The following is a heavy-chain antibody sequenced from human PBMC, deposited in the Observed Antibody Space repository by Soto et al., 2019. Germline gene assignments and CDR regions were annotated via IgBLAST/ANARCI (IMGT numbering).Heavy chain of an antibody. CDR1: GFTFSDFA. V-gene: IGHV3-23*01. Sequence: EVQVLESGGGLVQPGGSLRLSCAATGFTFSDFAMSWVRQAPGKGLEWVSRIYGGGNGPHYADSVKGRVTISRDNSKNTVYLQMNSLRAEDTAVYYCAKMEGMDPWAYSFDYWGQGTLVTVSS. D-gene: IGHD2-2*03. CDR2: IYGGGNGP. J-gene: IGHJ4*02. CDR3: AKMEGMDPWAYSFDY.